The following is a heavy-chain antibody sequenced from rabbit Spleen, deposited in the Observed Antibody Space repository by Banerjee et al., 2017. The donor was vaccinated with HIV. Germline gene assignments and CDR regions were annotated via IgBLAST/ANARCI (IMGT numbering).Heavy chain of an antibody. CDR2: IVTGDGRT. CDR1: GFSFSSSYW. V-gene: IGHV1S45*01. Sequence: QEQLVESGGGLVQPEGSLTLTCTASGFSFSSSYWMCWVRQAPGKGLEWIGCIVTGDGRTYYASWVNGRFSISKTSSTTVTLQMTSLTAADTATYFCARDLVGSRTDRNLWGPGTLVTVS. D-gene: IGHD4-2*01. CDR3: ARDLVGSRTDRNL. J-gene: IGHJ4*01.